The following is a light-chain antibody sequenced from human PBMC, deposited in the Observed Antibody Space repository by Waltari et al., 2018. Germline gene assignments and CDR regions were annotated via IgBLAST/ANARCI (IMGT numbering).Light chain of an antibody. CDR1: SSDVGGYNY. CDR2: DVS. J-gene: IGLJ1*01. Sequence: QSALTQPASVSGSPGQSITISCTGTSSDVGGYNYVSWYQQHPGKAPKLMIYDVSNRPSVVSNRFSGSKSGNTASLTISGLQAEDEADYYCSSYTSSSTQVFGTGTKVTVL. CDR3: SSYTSSSTQV. V-gene: IGLV2-14*03.